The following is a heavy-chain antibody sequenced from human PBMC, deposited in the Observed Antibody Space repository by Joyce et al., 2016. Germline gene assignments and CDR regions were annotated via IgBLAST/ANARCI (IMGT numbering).Heavy chain of an antibody. Sequence: EVQLLESGGGLGPPGGSLKLSCVSSGFTFSTYALAWVRQARGKGLEWGSTIGSSGTDTYLADSVKGRFTISIDNSKNTVFLQMNSLRSEDTAIYYCAKAGVGARGFDYWGQGTLATVSS. V-gene: IGHV3-23*01. D-gene: IGHD1-26*01. J-gene: IGHJ4*02. CDR2: IGSSGTDT. CDR3: AKAGVGARGFDY. CDR1: GFTFSTYA.